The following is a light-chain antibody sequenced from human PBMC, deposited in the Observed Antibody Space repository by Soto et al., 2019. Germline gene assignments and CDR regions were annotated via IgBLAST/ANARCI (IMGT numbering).Light chain of an antibody. J-gene: IGKJ1*01. V-gene: IGKV1-5*01. Sequence: DIQMTQSPSTLSVYVGDRVTITCRASQSITNRLAWYQQKPGEAPKVLIYDASNLESGVPLRFSGRGFGTEFILTISSLQPDDFAMYWCQHYGGMWTFGQGTRWIS. CDR2: DAS. CDR3: QHYGGMWT. CDR1: QSITNR.